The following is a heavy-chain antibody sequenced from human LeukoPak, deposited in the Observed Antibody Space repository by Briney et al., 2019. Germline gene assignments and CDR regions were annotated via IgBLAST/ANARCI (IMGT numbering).Heavy chain of an antibody. CDR2: INPSDGSI. Sequence: ASVKVSCKASGYIFTSYYLYWVRQPPGQGLEWMGIINPSDGSIRYEQKFQGRVTMTSDTSTSTVYMELSSLRSEDTPVYYCERGRKYDDSSGYYYEGDAFDIWGQGTMVSVSS. D-gene: IGHD3-22*01. CDR1: GYIFTSYY. J-gene: IGHJ3*02. CDR3: ERGRKYDDSSGYYYEGDAFDI. V-gene: IGHV1-46*01.